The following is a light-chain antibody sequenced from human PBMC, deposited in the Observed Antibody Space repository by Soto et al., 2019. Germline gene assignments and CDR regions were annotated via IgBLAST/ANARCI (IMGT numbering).Light chain of an antibody. CDR1: QTVRNNY. J-gene: IGKJ5*01. V-gene: IGKV3-20*01. CDR3: QQYNNWPIT. Sequence: EFVLTQSPGTLSLSPGERATLSCRASQTVRNNYLAWYQQKPGQAPRLLIYDASSRATGIPDRFSGGVSGTDFTLTISRLEPEDFAVYYCQQYNNWPITFGQGTRLEIK. CDR2: DAS.